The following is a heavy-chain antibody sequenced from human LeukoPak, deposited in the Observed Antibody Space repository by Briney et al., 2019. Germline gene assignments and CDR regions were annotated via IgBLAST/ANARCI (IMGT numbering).Heavy chain of an antibody. D-gene: IGHD3-22*01. CDR3: AKSHASSGYPFYYWGAFDI. V-gene: IGHV3-9*03. CDR2: ISWNSGSI. Sequence: GRSLRLSCAASGFTFDDYAMHWVRQAPGKGLEWVSGISWNSGSIGYADSVKGRFTISRDNAKNSLYLQMNSLRAEDMALYYCAKSHASSGYPFYYWGAFDIWGQGTMVTVSS. J-gene: IGHJ3*02. CDR1: GFTFDDYA.